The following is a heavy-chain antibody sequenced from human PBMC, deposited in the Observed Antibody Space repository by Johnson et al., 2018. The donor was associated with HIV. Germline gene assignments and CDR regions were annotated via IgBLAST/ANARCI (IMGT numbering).Heavy chain of an antibody. J-gene: IGHJ3*02. CDR1: GFTFDDHG. CDR3: ARDRVGATAFDI. CDR2: TTWNGGSAI. Sequence: VQLVESGGGVVRPGGSLRLSCAASGFTFDDHGMSWVRQAPGKGLEWVSGTTWNGGSAIYYADSEKGRFTISRANAKNSLYLQMNSLRAEDTAVYYCARDRVGATAFDIWGQGTTVTVSS. D-gene: IGHD1-26*01. V-gene: IGHV3-20*04.